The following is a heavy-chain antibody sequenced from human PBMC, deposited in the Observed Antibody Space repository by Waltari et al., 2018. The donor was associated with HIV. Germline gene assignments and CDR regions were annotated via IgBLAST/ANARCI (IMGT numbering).Heavy chain of an antibody. Sequence: QVQLVQSGAEVKQPGASVKVSCKTSGYDFSTFDINWVRQAPGQGFEWMGWMSPSSGKTGYAQQFHCRVSMTRDTSIDTAYMQLSRLTSRDTAVYYCARSRPGAVFGDNWGQGTLVVVSS. D-gene: IGHD3-3*01. CDR3: ARSRPGAVFGDN. V-gene: IGHV1-8*01. CDR2: MSPSSGKT. CDR1: GYDFSTFD. J-gene: IGHJ4*02.